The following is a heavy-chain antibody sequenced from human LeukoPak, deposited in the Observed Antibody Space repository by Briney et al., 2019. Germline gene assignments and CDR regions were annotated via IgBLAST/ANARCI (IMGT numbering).Heavy chain of an antibody. D-gene: IGHD5-24*01. CDR2: IYYSGST. Sequence: SATLSLTCPVSGGSISSYYWSWIRQPPGKGLEWIGYIYYSGSTNYNPSLKSRVTISVDTSKNQFSLKLSSVTAADTAVYYCARVHLDEILDYWGQGTLVTVSS. V-gene: IGHV4-59*01. J-gene: IGHJ4*02. CDR3: ARVHLDEILDY. CDR1: GGSISSYY.